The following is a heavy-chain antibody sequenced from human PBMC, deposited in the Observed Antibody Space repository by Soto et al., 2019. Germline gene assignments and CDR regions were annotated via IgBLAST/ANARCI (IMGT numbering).Heavy chain of an antibody. V-gene: IGHV4-34*01. CDR3: ARAGYSSSETDY. J-gene: IGHJ4*02. CDR2: INHSGST. D-gene: IGHD6-6*01. Sequence: PSETLSLTCAVYGGSFSGYYWSWIRQPPGKGLEWIGEINHSGSTNYNPSLKSRVTISVDTSKNQFSLKLSSVTAADTAVYYCARAGYSSSETDYWGQGTLVTVSS. CDR1: GGSFSGYY.